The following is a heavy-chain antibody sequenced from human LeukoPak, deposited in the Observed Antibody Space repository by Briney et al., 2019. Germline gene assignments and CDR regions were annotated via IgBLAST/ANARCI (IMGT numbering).Heavy chain of an antibody. CDR2: IYYSGST. V-gene: IGHV4-39*01. CDR1: GGSISSSSYY. D-gene: IGHD2-21*02. J-gene: IGHJ3*02. Sequence: PSETLSLTCTVSGGSISSSSYYWGWIRQPPGKGLEWIGSIYYSGSTYYNPSLKSRVTISVDTSKNQFSLKLSSVAAADTAVYYCARPVVVTAPNDAFDIWGQGTMVTVSS. CDR3: ARPVVVTAPNDAFDI.